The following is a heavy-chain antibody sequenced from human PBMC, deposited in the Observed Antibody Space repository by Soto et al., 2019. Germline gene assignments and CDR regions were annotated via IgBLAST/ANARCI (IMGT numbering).Heavy chain of an antibody. CDR3: AREGVTETTLGYFDS. CDR1: GGTFTSDA. Sequence: QVHLLQSGAEVKKPGSSVRVSCKASGGTFTSDAVTWLRQAPGQGLEWLGGITPFFETPNYAQRFQDRVTITADTSTSTVSMELRSLRFEDTATYYCAREGVTETTLGYFDSWGQGTLVTVST. D-gene: IGHD3-16*01. J-gene: IGHJ4*02. V-gene: IGHV1-69*06. CDR2: ITPFFETP.